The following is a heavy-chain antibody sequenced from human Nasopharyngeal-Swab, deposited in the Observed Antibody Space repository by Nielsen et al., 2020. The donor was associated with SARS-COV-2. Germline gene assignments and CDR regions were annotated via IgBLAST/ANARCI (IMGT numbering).Heavy chain of an antibody. J-gene: IGHJ3*02. CDR3: AQDSSGWYQAFDI. Sequence: GESLKISCAASGFTFSSYAMHWVRQAPGKGLEWVAVISYDGSNKYYADSVKGRFTISRDNSKNTLYLQMNSLRAEDTVVYYCAQDSSGWYQAFDIWGQGTMVTVSS. D-gene: IGHD6-19*01. V-gene: IGHV3-30*04. CDR1: GFTFSSYA. CDR2: ISYDGSNK.